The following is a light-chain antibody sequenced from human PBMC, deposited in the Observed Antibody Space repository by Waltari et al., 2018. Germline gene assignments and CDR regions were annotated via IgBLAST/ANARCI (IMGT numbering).Light chain of an antibody. V-gene: IGKV3D-15*01. J-gene: IGKJ5*01. CDR1: QNIAGN. CDR3: QQYNDWLPIT. Sequence: EIVLTQSPATRSVSPGERVILSCRASQNIAGNLAGYQEIPGQPPRLLIYAASNRATGIPDRFSGSGSGTDFSLTISALQSEYFAVYFCQQYNDWLPITFGQGTRLE. CDR2: AAS.